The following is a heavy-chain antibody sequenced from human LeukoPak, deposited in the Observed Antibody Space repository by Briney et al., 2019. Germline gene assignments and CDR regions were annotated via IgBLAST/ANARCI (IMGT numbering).Heavy chain of an antibody. V-gene: IGHV1-2*06. Sequence: ASVKVSXKASGYTFTGYYIHWVRQAPGQGLEWMRRMNPDSGGTNYAQKYQGRVTLTRDTSIGTAYMEVTRLRSDDTAVYYCAKDMGAQDAFDIWGQGTMVTVSS. D-gene: IGHD1-26*01. CDR1: GYTFTGYY. J-gene: IGHJ3*02. CDR3: AKDMGAQDAFDI. CDR2: MNPDSGGT.